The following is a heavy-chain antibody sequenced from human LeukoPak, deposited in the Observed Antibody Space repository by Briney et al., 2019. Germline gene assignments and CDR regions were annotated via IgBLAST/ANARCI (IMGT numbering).Heavy chain of an antibody. D-gene: IGHD4-17*01. Sequence: SETLSLTCAVSGGSISSGGYSWSWIRQPPGKGLEWIGYIYYSGSTYYNPSLKSRVTISVDTSKNQFSLKLSSVTAADTAVYYCARVSLDYGDYRFDYWGQGTLVTVSS. CDR1: GGSISSGGYS. CDR3: ARVSLDYGDYRFDY. J-gene: IGHJ4*02. V-gene: IGHV4-30-4*07. CDR2: IYYSGST.